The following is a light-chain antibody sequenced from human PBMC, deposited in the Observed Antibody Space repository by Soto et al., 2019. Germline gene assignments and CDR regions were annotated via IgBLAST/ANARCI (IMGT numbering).Light chain of an antibody. CDR3: GSWDSSLSAYV. Sequence: QAVLTLAGYVSAPPGEQFTIFCCGSRSNIGGNSVSWYQQLPGTAPKLLIYDDNKRPSGIPDRFSGSKYGTSATLGITGFQTGDEADYYCGSWDSSLSAYVFGTGTKVTVL. CDR1: RSNIGGNS. CDR2: DDN. J-gene: IGLJ1*01. V-gene: IGLV1-51*01.